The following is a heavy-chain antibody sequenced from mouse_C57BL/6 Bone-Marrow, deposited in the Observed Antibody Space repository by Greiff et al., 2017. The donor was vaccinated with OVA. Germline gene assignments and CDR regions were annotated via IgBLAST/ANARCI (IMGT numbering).Heavy chain of an antibody. CDR3: ARRLLYWYFDV. V-gene: IGHV1-22*01. D-gene: IGHD2-13*01. CDR1: GYTFTDYN. CDR2: INPNNGGT. Sequence: EVQLLESGPELVKPGASVKMSCKASGYTFTDYNMHWVKQSHGKSLEWIGYINPNNGGTSYNQKFKGKATLTVNKSSSTAYMELRSLTSEDSAVYYCARRLLYWYFDVWGTGTTVTVSS. J-gene: IGHJ1*03.